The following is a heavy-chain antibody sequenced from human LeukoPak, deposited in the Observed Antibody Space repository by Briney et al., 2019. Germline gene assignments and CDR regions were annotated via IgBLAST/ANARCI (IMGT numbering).Heavy chain of an antibody. V-gene: IGHV4-30-4*01. J-gene: IGHJ5*02. CDR1: GGSISSGDYY. Sequence: SETLSLTCSVSGGSISSGDYYWSWIRQPPGKGLEWIGHIYYSGSTHHNPSLKSRVTISVDTSKNQFSLKLSSVTATDTAVYYCARSLLSAGSGSYGFDPWGQGTLVTVS. CDR3: ARSLLSAGSGSYGFDP. CDR2: IYYSGST. D-gene: IGHD3-10*01.